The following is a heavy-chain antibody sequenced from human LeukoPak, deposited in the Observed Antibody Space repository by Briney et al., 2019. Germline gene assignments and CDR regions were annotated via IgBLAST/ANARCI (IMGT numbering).Heavy chain of an antibody. CDR3: ARSGSYWDDAFDI. CDR1: GFTFSSYW. V-gene: IGHV3-74*01. Sequence: GGSLRLSCAASGFTFSSYWMHWVRQAPGKGLVWVSRINSDGSSTSYADSVKGRFTISRDNAKNTLYLQMNSLRAEDTAVYYCARSGSYWDDAFDIWGQGTMVTVSS. J-gene: IGHJ3*02. CDR2: INSDGSST. D-gene: IGHD1-26*01.